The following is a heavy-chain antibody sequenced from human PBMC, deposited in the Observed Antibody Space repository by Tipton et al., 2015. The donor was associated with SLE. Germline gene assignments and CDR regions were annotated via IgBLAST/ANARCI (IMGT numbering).Heavy chain of an antibody. CDR3: ARFYGSDFDY. CDR2: IFHSGTT. D-gene: IGHD3-10*01. J-gene: IGHJ4*02. V-gene: IGHV4-38-2*02. Sequence: TLSLTCTVSGYSMTSGYYWDWIRQAPGKGLEWIGSIFHSGTTYYNPSLKSRVTISVDTSKNQFSLTLKSVTAADTAVYYCARFYGSDFDYWGQGTLVTVSS. CDR1: GYSMTSGYY.